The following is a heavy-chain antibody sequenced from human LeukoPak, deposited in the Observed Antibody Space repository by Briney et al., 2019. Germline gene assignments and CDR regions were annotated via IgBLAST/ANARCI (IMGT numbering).Heavy chain of an antibody. CDR2: INHSGRT. CDR1: GGSFSGYY. CDR3: ARCTMIVLHY. J-gene: IGHJ4*02. V-gene: IGHV4-34*01. D-gene: IGHD3-22*01. Sequence: SETLSLTCPVYGGSFSGYYLSWIRQPPGKGLEWIGEINHSGRTNYNPSLKSRVTISVDTSKNQFSLKLTSVTAADTAVYYCARCTMIVLHYWGPGTLVTVSS.